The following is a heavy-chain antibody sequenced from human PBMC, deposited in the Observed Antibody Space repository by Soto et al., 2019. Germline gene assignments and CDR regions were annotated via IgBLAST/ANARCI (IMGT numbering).Heavy chain of an antibody. CDR2: VYWDDDK. V-gene: IGHV2-5*02. Sequence: GSGPTLVNPTQTLTLTCTFSGFSLTTPGVAVGWIRQPPGKALEWLAIVYWDDDKRYRPSLKSRLTITKDTSKNQVVLTMTNVDPVDTGTYYCARGGAGLSYCNKISCYHGRWFDPWGQGTLVTVSS. CDR3: ARGGAGLSYCNKISCYHGRWFDP. CDR1: GFSLTTPGVA. J-gene: IGHJ5*02. D-gene: IGHD2-2*01.